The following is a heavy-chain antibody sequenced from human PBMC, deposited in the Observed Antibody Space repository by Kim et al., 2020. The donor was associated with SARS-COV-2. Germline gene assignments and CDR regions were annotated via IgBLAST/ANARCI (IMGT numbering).Heavy chain of an antibody. Sequence: GGSLRLSCTASGFTFGDYAMSWVRQAPGKGLEWVGFIRSKAYGGTTEYAASVKGRFTISRDDSKSIAYLQMNSLKTEDTAVYYCTRDGDCSSTSCYVGGYYYYYYGMDVWGQGTTVTVSS. CDR1: GFTFGDYA. CDR2: IRSKAYGGTT. CDR3: TRDGDCSSTSCYVGGYYYYYYGMDV. D-gene: IGHD2-2*01. V-gene: IGHV3-49*04. J-gene: IGHJ6*02.